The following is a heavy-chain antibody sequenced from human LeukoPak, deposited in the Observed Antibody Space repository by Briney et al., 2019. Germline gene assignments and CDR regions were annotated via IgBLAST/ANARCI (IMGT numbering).Heavy chain of an antibody. V-gene: IGHV5-51*01. J-gene: IGHJ4*02. CDR1: GYRFTNYW. CDR2: VSPADSDT. D-gene: IGHD3-16*01. CDR3: ARQGAELGNFDY. Sequence: GESLKISCKGSGYRFTNYWIGWVRQMPGEGLEWMGAVSPADSDTRYSPSFQGQVTISADESINTAYLQLTSLKASETAMYYCARQGAELGNFDYWGQGTPGIVSS.